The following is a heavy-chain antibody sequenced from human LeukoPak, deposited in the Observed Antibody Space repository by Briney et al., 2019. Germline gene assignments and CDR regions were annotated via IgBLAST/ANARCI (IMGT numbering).Heavy chain of an antibody. CDR1: GFTFSSYA. V-gene: IGHV3-21*03. J-gene: IGHJ4*02. CDR2: ITSGNYI. CDR3: ASFGSVVDY. Sequence: PGGSLRLSCAASGFTFSSYAMSWVRQAPWKGLEWVSSITSGNYISYADSVKGRFTISRDNAKNSLYLQMNSLRAEDTAVYYCASFGSVVDYWGQGTLVTVSS. D-gene: IGHD2-8*02.